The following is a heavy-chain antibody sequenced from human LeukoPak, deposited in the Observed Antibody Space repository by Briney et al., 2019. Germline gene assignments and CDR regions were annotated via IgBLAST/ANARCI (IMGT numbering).Heavy chain of an antibody. CDR3: ARAGPIDY. CDR1: GFIVSSKY. Sequence: PGGSLRLSCAASGFIVSSKYMSWVRQAPGKGLEWVSVIYSGGSTHYAASGEGRFTISRDNYKNTVYLQINNLKVDDTAVYYCARAGPIDYWGQGTLVTVSS. CDR2: IYSGGST. V-gene: IGHV3-53*01. J-gene: IGHJ4*02.